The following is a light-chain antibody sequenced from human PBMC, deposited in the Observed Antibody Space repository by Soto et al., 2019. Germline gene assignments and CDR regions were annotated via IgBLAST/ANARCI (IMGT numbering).Light chain of an antibody. CDR2: WAS. CDR1: QSILYSSNNKNY. Sequence: DIVMTQSPDSLAVSLGERATINCKSSQSILYSSNNKNYLAWYQQKPGQPPKLLISWASTRESGVPDQCSGSGSETDFSLTISSLQAEDVAVYYCHQYYGSPPRTFGQGTKVEIK. J-gene: IGKJ1*01. CDR3: HQYYGSPPRT. V-gene: IGKV4-1*01.